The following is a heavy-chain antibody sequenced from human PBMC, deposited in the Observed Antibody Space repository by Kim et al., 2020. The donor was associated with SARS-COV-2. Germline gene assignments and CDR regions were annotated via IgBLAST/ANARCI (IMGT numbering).Heavy chain of an antibody. D-gene: IGHD3-22*01. CDR3: ARDVSYYDSSGNNWFDP. CDR2: INPSGGST. Sequence: ASVKVSCKASGYTFTSYYMHWVRQAPGQGLEWMGIINPSGGSTSYAQKFQGRVTMTRDTSTSTVYMELSSLRSEDTAVYYCARDVSYYDSSGNNWFDPWGQGTLVTVSS. V-gene: IGHV1-46*01. CDR1: GYTFTSYY. J-gene: IGHJ5*02.